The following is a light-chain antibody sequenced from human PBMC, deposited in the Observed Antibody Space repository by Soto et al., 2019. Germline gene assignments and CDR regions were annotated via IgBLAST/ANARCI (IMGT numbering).Light chain of an antibody. CDR3: SSYGGNSNYV. CDR2: EVT. J-gene: IGLJ1*01. Sequence: QSALTQPPSASGSPGQSVTISFTGTSSDVGRYDYVCSYEEHRCKVPKLLIYEVTQRPSGVPDRYSGSKSGNTASLTVSGLQAEDEADYSCSSYGGNSNYVFGTGTKVTVL. CDR1: SSDVGRYDY. V-gene: IGLV2-8*01.